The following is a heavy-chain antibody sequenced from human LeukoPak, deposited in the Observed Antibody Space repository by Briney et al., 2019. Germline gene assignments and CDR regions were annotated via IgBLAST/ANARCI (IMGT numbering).Heavy chain of an antibody. J-gene: IGHJ4*02. CDR1: GGSISSYY. CDR2: IYYSGST. Sequence: PSETLFLTCTVSGGSISSYYWSWIRQPPGKGLEWIGYIYYSGSTNYNPSLKSRVTISVDTSKNHFSLNLSSVTAADTAVYYCASHVVTTWGDYFDYWGQGTLVTVSS. CDR3: ASHVVTTWGDYFDY. D-gene: IGHD4-23*01. V-gene: IGHV4-59*08.